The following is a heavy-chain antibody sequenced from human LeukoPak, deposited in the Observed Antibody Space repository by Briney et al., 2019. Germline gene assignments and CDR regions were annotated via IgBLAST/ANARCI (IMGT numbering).Heavy chain of an antibody. CDR1: GFTFSSYS. Sequence: PGGSLRLSCAASGFTFSSYSMNWVRQPPGKGLEWIGSIYYSGSTYYNPSLKSRVTISVDTSKNQFSLKLSSVTAADTAVYYCAREGVGSRFDPWGQGTLVTVSS. J-gene: IGHJ5*02. D-gene: IGHD3-10*01. CDR2: IYYSGST. CDR3: AREGVGSRFDP. V-gene: IGHV4-39*07.